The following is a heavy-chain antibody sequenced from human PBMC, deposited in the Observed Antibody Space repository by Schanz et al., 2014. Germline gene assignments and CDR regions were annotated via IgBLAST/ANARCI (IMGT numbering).Heavy chain of an antibody. CDR1: GFTFRDYY. CDR3: AKGMGYCSGGTCYDCYYYGLDV. V-gene: IGHV3-11*05. CDR2: ISSGSSYA. Sequence: QVQLVESGGGLVKPGGSLRLSCAASGFTFRDYYMSWIRQAPGKGLEWVSDISSGSSYANYADSVKGRFTISRDNSRNTLYLQMNSLSADDTAVFYCAKGMGYCSGGTCYDCYYYGLDVWGQGALVTVSS. D-gene: IGHD2-15*01. J-gene: IGHJ4*02.